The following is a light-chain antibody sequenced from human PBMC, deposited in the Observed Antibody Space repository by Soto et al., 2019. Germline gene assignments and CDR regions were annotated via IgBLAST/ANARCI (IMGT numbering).Light chain of an antibody. Sequence: EVVVTQSPTHLSVSPWERATLSCRASQSVSSSYVACYQQKPGQAPRLLIYGASSRATGIPDRFSGSGSGTDFTLTISRLEPEDFAVYYCQQYGSSPRVTFGQGTRLEIK. J-gene: IGKJ5*01. V-gene: IGKV3-20*01. CDR3: QQYGSSPRVT. CDR2: GAS. CDR1: QSVSSSY.